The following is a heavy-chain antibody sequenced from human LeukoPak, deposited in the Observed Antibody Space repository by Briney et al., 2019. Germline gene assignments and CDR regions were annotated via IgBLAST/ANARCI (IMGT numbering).Heavy chain of an antibody. D-gene: IGHD3-10*01. V-gene: IGHV3-48*03. Sequence: GGSLRLSCAASGFTFSSYAMSWVRQAPGKGLEWVSYISSSGSTIYYADSVKGRFTISRDNAKNPLYLQMNSLRAEDTAVYYCARGSARLMVRGVVDYWGQGTLVTVSS. CDR1: GFTFSSYA. CDR3: ARGSARLMVRGVVDY. J-gene: IGHJ4*02. CDR2: ISSSGSTI.